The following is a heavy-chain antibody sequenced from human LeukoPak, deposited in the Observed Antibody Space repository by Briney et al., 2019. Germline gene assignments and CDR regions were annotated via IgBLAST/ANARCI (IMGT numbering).Heavy chain of an antibody. D-gene: IGHD2-2*01. V-gene: IGHV4-34*01. J-gene: IGHJ4*02. CDR1: GGSFSGHY. Sequence: AETLSLTCAVYGGSFSGHYWTYIRQPPGKGLEGIGESTHQGSPNYNPSLKSRVTISVDTSKDQFSMKLASVTAADTAVYYCARGRTGAAAIDFWGPGTLVSVSS. CDR2: STHQGSP. CDR3: ARGRTGAAAIDF.